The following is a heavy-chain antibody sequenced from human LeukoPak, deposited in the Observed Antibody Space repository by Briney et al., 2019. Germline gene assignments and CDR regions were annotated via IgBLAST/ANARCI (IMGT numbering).Heavy chain of an antibody. Sequence: TGGSLRLSCAASGFTFSSYSMNWVRQAPGKGLEWVSSISSSSSYIYYADSVKGRFTISRDNAKNSLYLQMNSLRAEDTAVYYCARDRLAAAGDYYGMDVWGQGNTVTVSS. CDR3: ARDRLAAAGDYYGMDV. V-gene: IGHV3-21*01. D-gene: IGHD6-13*01. J-gene: IGHJ6*02. CDR1: GFTFSSYS. CDR2: ISSSSSYI.